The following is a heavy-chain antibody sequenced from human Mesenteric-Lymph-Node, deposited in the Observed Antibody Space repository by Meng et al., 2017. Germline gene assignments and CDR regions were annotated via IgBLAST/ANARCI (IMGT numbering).Heavy chain of an antibody. Sequence: GGSLRLSCAASGFTFSSYAMHWVRQAPGKGLEWVAVISYDGSNKYYADSVKGRFTISRHNSKNTLYLQMNSLRAEDTAVYYCARSAFELGTIIHWGQGTLVTVSS. CDR3: ARSAFELGTIIH. D-gene: IGHD7-27*01. CDR1: GFTFSSYA. V-gene: IGHV3-30*01. CDR2: ISYDGSNK. J-gene: IGHJ4*02.